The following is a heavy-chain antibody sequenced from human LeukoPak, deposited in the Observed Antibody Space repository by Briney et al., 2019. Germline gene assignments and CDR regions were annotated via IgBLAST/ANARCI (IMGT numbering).Heavy chain of an antibody. Sequence: ASVTVSCKSSGYTFISYDINWVRQATGQGLEWMGWMNPKSGYTGFAQKFQGRVTMTRDTSISTAYMELSSLRSEDTAVYYCARVTGSIDYWGQGTLVTVS. CDR2: MNPKSGYT. V-gene: IGHV1-8*01. CDR3: ARVTGSIDY. D-gene: IGHD1-26*01. CDR1: GYTFISYD. J-gene: IGHJ4*02.